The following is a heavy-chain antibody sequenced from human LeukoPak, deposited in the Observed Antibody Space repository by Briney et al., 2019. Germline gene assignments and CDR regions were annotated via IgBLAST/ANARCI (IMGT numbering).Heavy chain of an antibody. Sequence: SETLSLTCTVSGYSISSGYYWGWIRQPPGKGLEWIGSIYHSGSTNYNPSLKSRVTISVDTSKNQFSLKLSSVTAADTAVYYCARLSMDTAMAADWGQGTLVTVSS. V-gene: IGHV4-38-2*02. J-gene: IGHJ4*02. CDR3: ARLSMDTAMAAD. CDR1: GYSISSGYY. D-gene: IGHD5-18*01. CDR2: IYHSGST.